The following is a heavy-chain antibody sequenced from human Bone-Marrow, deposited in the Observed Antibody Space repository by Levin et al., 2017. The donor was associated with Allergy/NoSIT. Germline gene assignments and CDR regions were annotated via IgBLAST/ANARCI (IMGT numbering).Heavy chain of an antibody. Sequence: GESLKISCAASGFSVSRNYMSWVRQAPGKGLEWVSLIYSGGDTQYADSVKGRFTISRDNSRNTLYLQMNSLRGDDTAVYYCARNGVGTAAGTPWGQGTLVPVSS. J-gene: IGHJ4*02. CDR2: IYSGGDT. D-gene: IGHD6-13*01. CDR3: ARNGVGTAAGTP. V-gene: IGHV3-66*01. CDR1: GFSVSRNY.